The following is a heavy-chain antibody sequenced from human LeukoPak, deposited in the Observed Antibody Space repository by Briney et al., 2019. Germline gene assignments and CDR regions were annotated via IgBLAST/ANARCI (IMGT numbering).Heavy chain of an antibody. CDR1: GGSMFSYY. CDR2: IYSNGIT. D-gene: IGHD3-22*01. CDR3: ARRVYYDSSGYHPTSGYFDL. J-gene: IGHJ2*01. Sequence: SETLSLTCSVSGGSMFSYYWNWIRQSPGKGLEWIGYIYSNGITNYSPSLRSRGTISFATSRNQFSLRLTSVTAADTAIYYCARRVYYDSSGYHPTSGYFDLWGRGTLVTVSS. V-gene: IGHV4-4*08.